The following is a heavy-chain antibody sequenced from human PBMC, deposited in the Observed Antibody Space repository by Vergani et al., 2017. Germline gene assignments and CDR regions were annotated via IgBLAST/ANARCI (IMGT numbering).Heavy chain of an antibody. CDR2: IIPIFGTA. D-gene: IGHD3-22*01. J-gene: IGHJ4*02. CDR1: GGTFSSYA. Sequence: QVQLVQSGAEVKKPGSSVKVSCKASGGTFSSYAISWVRQAPGQGLEWMGRIIPIFGTANYAQKFQGRVTITADESTSTAYMELRSLRSEDTDVYYCAGGTSQGTYYYDSSGYVYWGQGTLVTVSS. CDR3: AGGTSQGTYYYDSSGYVY. V-gene: IGHV1-69*13.